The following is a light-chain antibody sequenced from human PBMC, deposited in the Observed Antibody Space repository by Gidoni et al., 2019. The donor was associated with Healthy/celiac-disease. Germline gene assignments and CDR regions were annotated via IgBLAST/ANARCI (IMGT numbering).Light chain of an antibody. V-gene: IGLV3-1*01. CDR2: QDS. Sequence: SYELTQPPSVSVSPGQTASITCSGDKLGDKYACWYQQKPGQSPVLVIYQDSKRPSGNTERFSGSNSGNTATLTISGTQAMDEADYYCQAWDSSTAVFGTGTKVTVL. J-gene: IGLJ1*01. CDR3: QAWDSSTAV. CDR1: KLGDKY.